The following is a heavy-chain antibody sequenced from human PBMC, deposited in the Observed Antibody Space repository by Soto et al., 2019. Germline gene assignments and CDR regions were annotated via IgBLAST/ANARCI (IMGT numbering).Heavy chain of an antibody. J-gene: IGHJ3*02. Sequence: SETLSLTCTVSGGSISSYYWSWIRQPPGKGLEWIGYIYYSGSTNYNPSLKSRVTISVDTSKNQFSLKLSSVTAADTAVYYCASHKILGTGDSLYAFDIWGQGTMVTVSS. V-gene: IGHV4-59*08. CDR1: GGSISSYY. CDR3: ASHKILGTGDSLYAFDI. D-gene: IGHD2-15*01. CDR2: IYYSGST.